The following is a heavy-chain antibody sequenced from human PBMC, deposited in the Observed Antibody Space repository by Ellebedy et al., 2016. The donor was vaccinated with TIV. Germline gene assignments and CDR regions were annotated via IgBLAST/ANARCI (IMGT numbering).Heavy chain of an antibody. CDR2: ISGSGGST. D-gene: IGHD6-13*01. CDR3: ARSPREQLVLRGLDY. V-gene: IGHV3-23*01. J-gene: IGHJ4*02. CDR1: GFTFSSYA. Sequence: GGSLRLSXAASGFTFSSYAMSWVRQAPGKGLEWVSAISGSGGSTYYADSVKGRFTISRDNSKNTVYLQMNSLRPEDTAVYFCARSPREQLVLRGLDYWGQGTLVTVSS.